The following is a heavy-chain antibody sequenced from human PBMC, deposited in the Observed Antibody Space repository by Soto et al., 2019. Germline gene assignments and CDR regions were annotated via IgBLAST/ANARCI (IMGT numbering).Heavy chain of an antibody. CDR2: ISAYNGNT. Sequence: VKGSCQASCFTLFRHGINRGGQAPGQRLEWMGWISAYNGNTNYAQKLQGRVTMTTDTSTSTAYMELRSLRSDDTAVYYCARDTYYYDSSGYLGGFDYWGQGTLVTVSS. V-gene: IGHV1-18*01. CDR3: ARDTYYYDSSGYLGGFDY. CDR1: CFTLFRHG. D-gene: IGHD3-22*01. J-gene: IGHJ4*02.